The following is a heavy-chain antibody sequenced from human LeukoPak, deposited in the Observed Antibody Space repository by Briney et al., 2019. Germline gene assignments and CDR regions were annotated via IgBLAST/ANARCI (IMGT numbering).Heavy chain of an antibody. CDR1: GVSIRSSDSY. Sequence: SETLSLTCTVSGVSIRSSDSYWGWIRQPPGKGLEWVGSIYYSGNTYYNASLKSQVSISIDTSKNQFSLKLTSVTAADTAVYSCVRHVARAFDIWGQGTKVTVSS. CDR2: IYYSGNT. V-gene: IGHV4-39*01. J-gene: IGHJ3*02. CDR3: VRHVARAFDI.